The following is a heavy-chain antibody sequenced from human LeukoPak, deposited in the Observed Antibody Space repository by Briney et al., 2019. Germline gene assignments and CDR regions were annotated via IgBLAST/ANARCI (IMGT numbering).Heavy chain of an antibody. CDR2: TGPDGKKT. CDR1: GFTFNRYG. CDR3: ARQMVEGQQNYYMDV. D-gene: IGHD2-15*01. Sequence: GGSLRLSCAASGFTFNRYGMHWVRQAPGKGLEWVAFTGPDGKKTFYGDSLNGRFTISRDNFEVTVFLQMNTMRAEDTAVYYCARQMVEGQQNYYMDVWGNGTTVTVSS. V-gene: IGHV3-33*01. J-gene: IGHJ6*03.